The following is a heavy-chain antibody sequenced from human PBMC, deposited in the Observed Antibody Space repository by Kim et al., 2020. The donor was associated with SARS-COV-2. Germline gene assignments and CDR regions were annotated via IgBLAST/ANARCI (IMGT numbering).Heavy chain of an antibody. CDR1: GGSFSGYY. Sequence: SETLSLTCAVYGGSFSGYYWSWIRQPPGKGLEWIGEINHSGSTNYNPSLKSRVTISVDTSKNQFSLKLSSVTAADTAVYYCARDRAPMVRGVITRAYYYYGMDVWGQGTTVTVSS. CDR3: ARDRAPMVRGVITRAYYYYGMDV. CDR2: INHSGST. J-gene: IGHJ6*02. V-gene: IGHV4-34*01. D-gene: IGHD3-10*01.